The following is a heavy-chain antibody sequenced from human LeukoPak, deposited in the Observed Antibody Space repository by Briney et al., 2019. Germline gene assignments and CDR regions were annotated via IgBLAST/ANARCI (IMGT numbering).Heavy chain of an antibody. CDR3: ARHSRAAANYDY. CDR2: MYYSGST. J-gene: IGHJ4*02. CDR1: GASISSYL. D-gene: IGHD6-13*01. V-gene: IGHV4-59*08. Sequence: PSETLSLTCTVSGASISSYLWSWIRQPPGKGLEWVGYMYYSGSTNYNPSLKSRVTISVDTSKNQFSLRLSSVTAADTALYYCARHSRAAANYDYWGQGTLVTVSS.